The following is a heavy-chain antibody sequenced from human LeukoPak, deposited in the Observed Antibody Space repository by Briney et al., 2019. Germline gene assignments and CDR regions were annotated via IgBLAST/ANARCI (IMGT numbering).Heavy chain of an antibody. J-gene: IGHJ4*02. V-gene: IGHV3-9*01. Sequence: PGGSLRLSCAASGFTFDDYAMRWVRQAPGEGLEWVSGIIWNRGSIGYADSVKGRFTISRDNAKNSLFLQMNSLRADDTALYYFAKDIFTGIAVAGIFDHWGQGAQVTVPS. D-gene: IGHD6-19*01. CDR3: AKDIFTGIAVAGIFDH. CDR2: IIWNRGSI. CDR1: GFTFDDYA.